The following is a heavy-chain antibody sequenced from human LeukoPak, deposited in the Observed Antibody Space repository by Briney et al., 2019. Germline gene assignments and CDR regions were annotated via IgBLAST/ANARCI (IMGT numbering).Heavy chain of an antibody. CDR3: AISYNYPTSEYAGNDAFDI. D-gene: IGHD3-22*01. J-gene: IGHJ3*02. V-gene: IGHV1-18*01. Sequence: ASVKLSCKASGYKFASFDINWVGQAPGQGLEWMGWISTYNGNTNYAQKVQGRVTMTTDTSTSTAYMELRSLRSDDTAIYFCAISYNYPTSEYAGNDAFDIWGQGTLVTVS. CDR2: ISTYNGNT. CDR1: GYKFASFD.